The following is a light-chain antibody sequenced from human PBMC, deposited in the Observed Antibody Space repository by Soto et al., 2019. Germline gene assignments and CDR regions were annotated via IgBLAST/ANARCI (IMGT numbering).Light chain of an antibody. CDR2: GVS. V-gene: IGKV3-20*01. J-gene: IGKJ1*01. CDR3: QHYAGSPPWT. CDR1: QSVGSIY. Sequence: EIVLTQSPGTLSLSPGVRATLSCRASQSVGSIYLAWYQQKPGQAPRLLIYGVSNRATGIPERFSGSGSGTDFTLTISRLEAEDFAVYYCQHYAGSPPWTFGQGTKVEIK.